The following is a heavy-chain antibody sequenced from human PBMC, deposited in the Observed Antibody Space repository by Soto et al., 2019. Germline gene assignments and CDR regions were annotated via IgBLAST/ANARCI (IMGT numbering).Heavy chain of an antibody. D-gene: IGHD4-17*01. J-gene: IGHJ4*02. CDR2: ISWDGSRA. V-gene: IGHV3-9*01. CDR1: GFTFDDYA. CDR3: AKDIGGPDYGDYGFDS. Sequence: EVQLVESGGGLVQPGRSLRLSCASSGFTFDDYAMHWVRQPPGKGLEWVSGISWDGSRAGYADSVKGRFTISRDNAWNSLYLQINSLRPEYTALYYCAKDIGGPDYGDYGFDSWGQGALSTVSS.